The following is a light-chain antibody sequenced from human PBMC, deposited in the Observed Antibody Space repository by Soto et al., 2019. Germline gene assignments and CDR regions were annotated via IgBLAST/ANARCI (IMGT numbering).Light chain of an antibody. J-gene: IGKJ3*01. CDR2: GAS. CDR3: QQYNNWPPVT. V-gene: IGKV3-15*01. CDR1: QSVSSN. Sequence: IVMPQSPAHLSLSPGAGAPPSGTAAQSVSSNYLAWYQQKPGQAPRLLIYGASTRATGIPARFSGSGSGTEFTLTISSLQSEDFAVYFGQQYNNWPPVTFGPGTKVEIK.